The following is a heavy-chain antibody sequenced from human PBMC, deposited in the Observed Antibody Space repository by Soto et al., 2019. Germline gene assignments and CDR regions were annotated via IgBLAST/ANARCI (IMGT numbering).Heavy chain of an antibody. D-gene: IGHD6-6*01. CDR2: ISGSDDST. CDR1: GFTFSSYA. Sequence: EVRLLESGGGLVQPGESLRLSCAASGFTFSSYAMSWVRQAPGKGLEWVSVISGSDDSTYYADSVKGRFTISRDNSKNTLDLQMNNLRAEDTAVYYCAKRSSSSTFDYWGQGTLVIVSS. J-gene: IGHJ4*02. V-gene: IGHV3-23*01. CDR3: AKRSSSSTFDY.